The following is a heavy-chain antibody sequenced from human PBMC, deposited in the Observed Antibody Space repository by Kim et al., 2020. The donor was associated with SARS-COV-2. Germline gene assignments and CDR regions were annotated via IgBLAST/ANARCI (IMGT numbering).Heavy chain of an antibody. V-gene: IGHV3-23*01. Sequence: YYEDSGKGRFTISRDNPKNSLDMQMNSLRAEDTAVYYCAKSPLYYYYGMDVWGQGTTVTVSS. J-gene: IGHJ6*02. CDR3: AKSPLYYYYGMDV.